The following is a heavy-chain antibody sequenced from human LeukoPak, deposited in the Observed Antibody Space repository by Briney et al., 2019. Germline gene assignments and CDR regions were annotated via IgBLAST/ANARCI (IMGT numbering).Heavy chain of an antibody. CDR3: AKQLGYCSDGSCYFPY. Sequence: GGSLRLSCVGSGFTISNYWMHWIRQVPGTGLVWVSRIHPDVSITTYADSVKGRFTISRDNAKNTLYLQMNSLRAEDTAVYYCAKQLGYCSDGSCYFPYWGQGTLVTVSS. D-gene: IGHD2-15*01. V-gene: IGHV3-74*03. CDR2: IHPDVSIT. CDR1: GFTISNYW. J-gene: IGHJ4*02.